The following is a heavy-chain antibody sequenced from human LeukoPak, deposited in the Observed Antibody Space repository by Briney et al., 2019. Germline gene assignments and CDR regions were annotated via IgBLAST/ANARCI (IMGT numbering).Heavy chain of an antibody. J-gene: IGHJ4*02. D-gene: IGHD3-10*01. CDR1: GYTFTAYY. Sequence: ASVKVSCKASGYTFTAYYLHWVRQAPGQGLEWMGRINPNSGGTTYAQKFQGRVAVTRDTSISTAYMELTSLTSDDTAVYSCARDFAGSGYFDYWGQGTLVTVSS. CDR3: ARDFAGSGYFDY. V-gene: IGHV1-2*06. CDR2: INPNSGGT.